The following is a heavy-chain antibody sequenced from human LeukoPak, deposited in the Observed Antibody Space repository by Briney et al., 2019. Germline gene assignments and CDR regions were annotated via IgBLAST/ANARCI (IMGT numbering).Heavy chain of an antibody. CDR3: ARVLRFLEWANWFDP. D-gene: IGHD3-3*01. J-gene: IGHJ5*02. Sequence: SETLSLTCTVSGGSISSYYWSWIRQPPGKGLEWIVYIYYSGSTNYNPSLKSRVTISVDTSKNQFSLKLSSVTAADTAVYYCARVLRFLEWANWFDPWGQGTLVTVSS. V-gene: IGHV4-59*01. CDR2: IYYSGST. CDR1: GGSISSYY.